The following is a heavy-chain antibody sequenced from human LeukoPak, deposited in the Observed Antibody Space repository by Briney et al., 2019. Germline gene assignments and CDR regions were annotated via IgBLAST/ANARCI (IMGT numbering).Heavy chain of an antibody. Sequence: GASVKVSCKVPRYTLTELSMHWVRQAPGKGLEWMGGFDPEDGETIYAQKFQGRVTMTEDTSTDTAYMELSSLRSEDTAVYYCATDWASSYYYYGMDVWGQGTTVTVSS. CDR2: FDPEDGET. CDR3: ATDWASSYYYYGMDV. V-gene: IGHV1-24*01. D-gene: IGHD3-16*01. CDR1: RYTLTELS. J-gene: IGHJ6*02.